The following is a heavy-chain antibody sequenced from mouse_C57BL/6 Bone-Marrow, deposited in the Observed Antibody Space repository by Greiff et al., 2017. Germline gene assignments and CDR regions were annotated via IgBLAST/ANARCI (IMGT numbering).Heavy chain of an antibody. CDR1: GFTFSSYG. V-gene: IGHV5-6*01. Sequence: EVLLVESGGDLVKPGASLKLSCAASGFTFSSYGMSWVRQTPDKRLEWIGTISSGGSYTYYPDSVKGRFTLSRDNAYNTLYLQLSSLTSEDAAIYCCARSGRDVGFAYWGQGTLVTVSA. CDR3: ARSGRDVGFAY. D-gene: IGHD3-1*01. J-gene: IGHJ3*01. CDR2: ISSGGSYT.